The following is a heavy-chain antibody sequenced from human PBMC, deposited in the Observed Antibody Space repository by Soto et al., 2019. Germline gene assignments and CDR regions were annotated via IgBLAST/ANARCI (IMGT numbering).Heavy chain of an antibody. V-gene: IGHV3-30-3*01. D-gene: IGHD6-13*01. Sequence: QVQLVESGGGVVQPGRSLRLSCAASGFTFSSYAMHWVRQAPGKGLEWVAVISYDGSNKYYADSVEGRFNISRDNSKNTLYLQMNSLRAEDTAVYYCARDTQLAVDYWGQGTLVTVSS. J-gene: IGHJ4*02. CDR1: GFTFSSYA. CDR3: ARDTQLAVDY. CDR2: ISYDGSNK.